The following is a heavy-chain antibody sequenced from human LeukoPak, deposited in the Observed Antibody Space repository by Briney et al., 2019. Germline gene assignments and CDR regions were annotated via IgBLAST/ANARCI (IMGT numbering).Heavy chain of an antibody. CDR1: RDSATNNY. D-gene: IGHD6-13*01. CDR3: AREAAIAGGGWISDH. J-gene: IGHJ4*02. CDR2: LYTSGTT. V-gene: IGHV4-4*07. Sequence: SETLSLTCALSRDSATNNYWAWVRQPAGEGLEWIWRLYTSGTTNYNPSLKSRLTISADKSKNQFSLTLTSVTAADTAVYYCAREAAIAGGGWISDHWGQGTLVTVSS.